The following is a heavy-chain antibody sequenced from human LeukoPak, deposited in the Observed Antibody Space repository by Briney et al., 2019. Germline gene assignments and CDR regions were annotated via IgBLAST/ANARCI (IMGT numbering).Heavy chain of an antibody. CDR3: ARVGITMIVGVPSAPGY. J-gene: IGHJ4*02. CDR2: IYYSGST. D-gene: IGHD3-22*01. CDR1: GGSISSSSYY. Sequence: PSETLSLTCTVSGGSISSSSYYWGWIRQPPGKGLEWIGSIYYSGSTYYNPSLKSRVTISVDTSKNQFSLKLSSVTAADTAVYYCARVGITMIVGVPSAPGYWGQGTLVTVSS. V-gene: IGHV4-39*07.